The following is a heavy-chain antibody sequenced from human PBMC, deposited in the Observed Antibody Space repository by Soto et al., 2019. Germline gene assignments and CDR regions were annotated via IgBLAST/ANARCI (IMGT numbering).Heavy chain of an antibody. CDR1: GYTFTSYY. D-gene: IGHD6-19*01. CDR2: INPGGGSK. Sequence: ASVKVSCKASGYTFTSYYMHWVRQAPGQGLEWMGIINPGGGSKSYAQKFQGRVTMTRDTSTSTVYMELSSLRSEDTAVYYCAREVYSSGWNRAYYYGMDVWGQGTTVTVSS. CDR3: AREVYSSGWNRAYYYGMDV. V-gene: IGHV1-46*01. J-gene: IGHJ6*02.